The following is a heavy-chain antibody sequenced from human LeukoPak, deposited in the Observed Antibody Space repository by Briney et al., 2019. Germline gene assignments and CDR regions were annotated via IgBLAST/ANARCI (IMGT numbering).Heavy chain of an antibody. D-gene: IGHD3-22*01. CDR1: GFTFINYA. V-gene: IGHV3-23*01. CDR3: AKGVSYYYDSSGYSRYYFDY. J-gene: IGHJ4*02. Sequence: GGSLRLSCVGSGFTFINYAMTWVRQSPARGLEYVSSSSGSGASTHYADSVKGRFTISRDNSKNTLYLQMNSLRAEDTAVYYCAKGVSYYYDSSGYSRYYFDYWGQGTLVTVSS. CDR2: SSGSGAST.